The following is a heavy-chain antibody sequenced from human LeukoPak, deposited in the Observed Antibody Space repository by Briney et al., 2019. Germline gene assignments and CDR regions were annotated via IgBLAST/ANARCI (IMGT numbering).Heavy chain of an antibody. CDR3: AKPLNYDSSGYYLGAEYFQH. CDR2: ISGSGGST. J-gene: IGHJ1*01. V-gene: IGHV3-23*01. CDR1: GFTFSSYA. D-gene: IGHD3-22*01. Sequence: GGSLRPSCAASGFTFSSYAMSWVRQAPGKGLEWVSAISGSGGSTYYADSVKGRFTISRDNSKNTLYLQMNSLRAEDTAVYYCAKPLNYDSSGYYLGAEYFQHWGQGTLVTVSS.